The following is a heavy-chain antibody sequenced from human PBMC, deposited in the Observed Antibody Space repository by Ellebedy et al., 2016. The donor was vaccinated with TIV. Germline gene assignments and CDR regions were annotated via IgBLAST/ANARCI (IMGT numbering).Heavy chain of an antibody. Sequence: PGGSLRLSCAASGFAFSSYVMNWVRHAPGKWLEWVSGINGGGDSTYYADSVKGRFTISRDNSRNTLYLQMNSLRAEETAVYYCARGEMYSAYFQYWGQGALVTVSS. V-gene: IGHV3-23*01. CDR1: GFAFSSYV. J-gene: IGHJ1*01. D-gene: IGHD2-21*01. CDR2: INGGGDST. CDR3: ARGEMYSAYFQY.